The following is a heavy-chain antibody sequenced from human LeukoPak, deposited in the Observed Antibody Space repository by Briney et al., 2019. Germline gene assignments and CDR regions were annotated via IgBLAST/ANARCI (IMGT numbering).Heavy chain of an antibody. CDR3: ATSGYRSYYDSSGYYYPRCFDY. Sequence: PGGSLRLSCAASGFTFSSYAMSWVRQAPGKGLEWVSAISGSGGSTYYADSVKGRFTISRDNSKNTLYLQMNSLRAEDTAVYYCATSGYRSYYDSSGYYYPRCFDYWGQGTLVTVSS. V-gene: IGHV3-23*01. D-gene: IGHD3-22*01. J-gene: IGHJ4*02. CDR2: ISGSGGST. CDR1: GFTFSSYA.